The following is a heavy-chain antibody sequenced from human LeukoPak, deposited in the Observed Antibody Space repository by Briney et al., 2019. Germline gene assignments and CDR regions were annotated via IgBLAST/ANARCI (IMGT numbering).Heavy chain of an antibody. V-gene: IGHV1-69*04. J-gene: IGHJ6*02. CDR2: IIPILGIA. Sequence: SVKVSCKASGGTFSSHAISWVRQAPGQGLEWMGRIIPILGIANYAQKFQGRVTITADKSTSTAYMELSSLRSEDTAVYYCASPYYYGSGSPYYYYGMDVWGQGTTVTVSS. CDR3: ASPYYYGSGSPYYYYGMDV. D-gene: IGHD3-10*01. CDR1: GGTFSSHA.